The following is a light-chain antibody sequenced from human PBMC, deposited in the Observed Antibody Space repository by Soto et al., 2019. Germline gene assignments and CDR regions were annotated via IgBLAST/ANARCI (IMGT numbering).Light chain of an antibody. J-gene: IGLJ3*02. V-gene: IGLV1-40*01. CDR2: GNS. Sequence: QAVVTQPPSVSRAPGQRVTISCTGSSSNIGATYHVHWYQQLPGTAPKLLIYGNSNRPSGVPDRFSGSKSGTSASLAITGLQAEDEADYYCQSYDSSLSGSVFGGGTKLTVL. CDR1: SSNIGATYH. CDR3: QSYDSSLSGSV.